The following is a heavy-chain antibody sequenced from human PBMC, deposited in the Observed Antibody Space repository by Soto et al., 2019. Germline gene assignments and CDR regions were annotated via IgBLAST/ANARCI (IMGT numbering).Heavy chain of an antibody. CDR2: ISRSGGST. Sequence: EVQLLESGGGLVQPGGSLRLSCAASGFTFSSYAMSWVRQAPGKGLEWVAAISRSGGSTYYADSVKGRFTIYRDNSKNTMYLAMNSLRAQDTAVYYCAKSVGRSPIGPFDYWGQGTLVTVSS. CDR3: AKSVGRSPIGPFDY. J-gene: IGHJ4*02. V-gene: IGHV3-23*01. CDR1: GFTFSSYA.